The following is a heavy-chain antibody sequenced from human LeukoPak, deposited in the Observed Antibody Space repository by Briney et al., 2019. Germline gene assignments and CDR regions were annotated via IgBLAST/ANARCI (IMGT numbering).Heavy chain of an antibody. V-gene: IGHV1-24*01. Sequence: ASVKVSCKVSGYTLNELSLHWVRQIPGIGLEWMGGFDPEDAKTIYAQKFQGRVTMTEDTPTDTAYMELSSLRFEDTAVYYCATAPYYDVTGYPYYFEDWGQGKLCTVSS. CDR1: GYTLNELS. CDR2: FDPEDAKT. J-gene: IGHJ4*02. D-gene: IGHD3-22*01. CDR3: ATAPYYDVTGYPYYFED.